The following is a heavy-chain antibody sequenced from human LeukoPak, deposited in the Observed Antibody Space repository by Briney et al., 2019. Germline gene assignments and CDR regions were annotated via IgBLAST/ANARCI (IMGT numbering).Heavy chain of an antibody. CDR1: GGSFSGYY. D-gene: IGHD5-18*01. V-gene: IGHV4-34*01. CDR2: INHSGST. J-gene: IGHJ4*02. Sequence: SETLSLTCAVYGGSFSGYYGSWIRQPPGKGLEWIGEINHSGSTNYNPSLKSRVTISVDTSKNQFSLKLSSVTAADTAVYYCARSLGYGLAMNYWGQGTLVTVSS. CDR3: ARSLGYGLAMNY.